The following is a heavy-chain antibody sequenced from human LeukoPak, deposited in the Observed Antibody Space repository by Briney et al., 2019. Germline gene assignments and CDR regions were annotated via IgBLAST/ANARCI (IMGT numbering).Heavy chain of an antibody. V-gene: IGHV4-4*07. CDR3: VKGGGSYVGDYFDY. D-gene: IGHD6-19*01. CDR2: IYTSGST. Sequence: PSETLSLTCTVSGGSISSYYWSWIRQPAGKGLEWIGRIYTSGSTNYNPSLKSRVTMSVDTSKNQFSLKLSSVTAADTAVYYCVKGGGSYVGDYFDYWGQGSLVTVSS. CDR1: GGSISSYY. J-gene: IGHJ4*02.